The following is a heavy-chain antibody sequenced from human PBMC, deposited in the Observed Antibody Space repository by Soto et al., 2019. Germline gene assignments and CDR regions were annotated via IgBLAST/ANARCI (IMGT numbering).Heavy chain of an antibody. J-gene: IGHJ3*02. CDR3: AKTANGWFSAFDI. D-gene: IGHD6-19*01. V-gene: IGHV3-23*01. CDR2: ISGSGGTT. CDR1: GFTFRSYA. Sequence: EVQLLESGGGLVQPVGSLRLSCAASGFTFRSYAMSWVRQAPGKGLEWVSAISGSGGTTYYADSVKGRFTFSRDNSKNTLYPQMNSLRAEDTAVYYCAKTANGWFSAFDIWGQGTMVTVSS.